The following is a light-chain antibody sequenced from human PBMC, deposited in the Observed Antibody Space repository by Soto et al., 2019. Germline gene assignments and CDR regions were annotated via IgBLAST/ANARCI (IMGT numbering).Light chain of an antibody. CDR3: QQYNNLPLT. Sequence: DIQMTQSPSSLSSSVGDRVTITCQASQDTSNSLNWNQQRPGKAPNLLTYDASNLETGVPSRFSGSGSGTHFTLTISSLQPEDIATYHCQQYNNLPLTFGGGTKV. CDR2: DAS. J-gene: IGKJ4*01. V-gene: IGKV1-33*01. CDR1: QDTSNS.